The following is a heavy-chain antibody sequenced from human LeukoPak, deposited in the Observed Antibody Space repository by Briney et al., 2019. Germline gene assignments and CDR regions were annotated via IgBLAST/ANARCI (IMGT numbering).Heavy chain of an antibody. CDR1: GYTLTELS. D-gene: IGHD1-1*01. Sequence: GASVKVSCKVSGYTLTELSMHWVRQAPGKGLEWMGGFDPEDGETIYAQKFQGRVTMTEDTSTDTAYMELSSLRSEDTAVYYCATAHNWNDGFGYWGQGTLVTVSS. V-gene: IGHV1-24*01. CDR3: ATAHNWNDGFGY. CDR2: FDPEDGET. J-gene: IGHJ4*02.